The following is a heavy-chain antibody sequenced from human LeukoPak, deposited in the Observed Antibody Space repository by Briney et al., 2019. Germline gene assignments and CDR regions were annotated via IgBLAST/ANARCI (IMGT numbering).Heavy chain of an antibody. Sequence: GGSLRLSCAASGFTFSSYSMNWVRQAPGKGLEWVSSISSISSYIYYADSVKGRFTISRDNAKNSLYLQMNSLRAEDTAVYYCARDGCSSTSCRADYYGMDVWGQGTTVTVSS. CDR3: ARDGCSSTSCRADYYGMDV. V-gene: IGHV3-21*01. J-gene: IGHJ6*02. D-gene: IGHD2-2*01. CDR1: GFTFSSYS. CDR2: ISSISSYI.